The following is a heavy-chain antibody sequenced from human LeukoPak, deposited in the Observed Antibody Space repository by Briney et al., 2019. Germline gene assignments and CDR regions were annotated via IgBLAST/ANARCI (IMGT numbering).Heavy chain of an antibody. Sequence: GGSLRLSCAASGFTFDDYTMHWVRHAPGKGLEWVSLISWDGGSTYYADSVKGRFTISRDNSKNSLYLQMNSLRTEGTALYYCAKGSGYDYSSGYMDVWGKGTTVTVSS. CDR1: GFTFDDYT. V-gene: IGHV3-43*01. D-gene: IGHD5-12*01. J-gene: IGHJ6*03. CDR2: ISWDGGST. CDR3: AKGSGYDYSSGYMDV.